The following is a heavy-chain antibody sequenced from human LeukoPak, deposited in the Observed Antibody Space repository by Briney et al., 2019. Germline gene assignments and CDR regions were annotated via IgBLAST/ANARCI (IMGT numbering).Heavy chain of an antibody. J-gene: IGHJ6*02. CDR3: ARPPPRSYYGSGSMADYYYGMDV. D-gene: IGHD3-10*01. Sequence: SETLSLTCTVSGGSISSYYWSWIRQPPGKGLEWIGYIYYSGSTNYNPSLKSRVTISVDTSKNQFSLKLSSVTAADTAVYYCARPPPRSYYGSGSMADYYYGMDVWGQGTTVTVSS. CDR2: IYYSGST. V-gene: IGHV4-59*08. CDR1: GGSISSYY.